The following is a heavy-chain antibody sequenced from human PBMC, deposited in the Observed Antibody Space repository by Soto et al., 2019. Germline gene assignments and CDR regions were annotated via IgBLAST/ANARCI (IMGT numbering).Heavy chain of an antibody. CDR3: AKKAGYSGYDTFDY. CDR2: VSTSGGST. Sequence: PGGSLRLSCAACGFTFSSYVMSWVRQAPGKGLEWVSAVSTSGGSTFYAGSVKGRFAISRDNSKNTLYLQMNSLRAEDTAVYYCAKKAGYSGYDTFDYWGQGTLVTVSS. J-gene: IGHJ4*02. CDR1: GFTFSSYV. D-gene: IGHD5-12*01. V-gene: IGHV3-23*01.